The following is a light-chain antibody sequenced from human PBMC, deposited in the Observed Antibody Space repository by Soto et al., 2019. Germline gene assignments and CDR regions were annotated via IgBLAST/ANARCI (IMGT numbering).Light chain of an antibody. CDR2: DAS. Sequence: EIVLTQSPATMSLSPGDRATLSCRASQSIGNSLTWYQQKRGQPPRLLIYDASSRATGIPARFSGSGSGTDFTLTISSLEPEDFAVYFCQQGTFGQGTKVEI. CDR1: QSIGNS. V-gene: IGKV3-11*01. CDR3: QQGT. J-gene: IGKJ1*01.